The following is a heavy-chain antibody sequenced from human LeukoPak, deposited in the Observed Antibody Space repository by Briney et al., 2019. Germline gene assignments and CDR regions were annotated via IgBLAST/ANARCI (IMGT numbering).Heavy chain of an antibody. J-gene: IGHJ4*02. CDR1: GGSISSGGYS. Sequence: PSQTLSLTCTVSGGSISSGGYSWSWIRQPPGKGLEWIGYIYHSGSTYYNPSLKSRVTISVDRSKNQFSLKLSSVTAADTAVYYCARGGYDFWSGYYPTEFDYWGQGTLVTVSS. CDR2: IYHSGST. D-gene: IGHD3-3*01. CDR3: ARGGYDFWSGYYPTEFDY. V-gene: IGHV4-30-2*01.